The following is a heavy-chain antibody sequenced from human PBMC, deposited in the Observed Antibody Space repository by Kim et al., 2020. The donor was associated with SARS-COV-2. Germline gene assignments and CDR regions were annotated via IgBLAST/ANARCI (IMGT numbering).Heavy chain of an antibody. CDR1: GFTFSSYG. CDR3: ARDSSSVAHYYFDY. CDR2: IWYDGSNK. V-gene: IGHV3-33*01. Sequence: GGSLRLSCAASGFTFSSYGMHWVRQAPGKGLEWVAVIWYDGSNKYYADSVKGRFTISRDNSKNMLYLQMNSLRAEDTAVYYCARDSSSVAHYYFDYWGQGTLVTVSS. J-gene: IGHJ4*02. D-gene: IGHD6-6*01.